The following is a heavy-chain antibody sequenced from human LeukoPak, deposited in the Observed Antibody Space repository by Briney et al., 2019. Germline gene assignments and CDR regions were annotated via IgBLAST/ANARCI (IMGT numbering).Heavy chain of an antibody. V-gene: IGHV3-15*01. J-gene: IGHJ4*02. CDR2: IKSKTDGGTT. D-gene: IGHD3-10*01. Sequence: GGSLRLSCAASGFTFSNAWMSWVRQAPGKGLEWVGRIKSKTDGGTTDYAAPVKGRFTISRDDSKNTLYLQMNSLKTEDTAVYDCTTASDHGSGSYYSRFDYWGQGTLVTVSS. CDR1: GFTFSNAW. CDR3: TTASDHGSGSYYSRFDY.